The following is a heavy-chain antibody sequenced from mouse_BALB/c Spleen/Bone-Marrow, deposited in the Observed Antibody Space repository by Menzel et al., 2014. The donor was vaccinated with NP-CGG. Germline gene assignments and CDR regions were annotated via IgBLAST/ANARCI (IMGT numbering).Heavy chain of an antibody. CDR3: ARHAYYDQTEVSFVY. CDR2: ISGGGSYT. CDR1: GFTFNSYG. D-gene: IGHD2-4*01. Sequence: EVQVVASGGGLVKSGGSLKLSCAASGFTFNSYGMSWVRQTPEKRLEWVATISGGGSYTFYPDSVKGRFTISRDNAKNNLYLQLSSLRSEDTALYYCARHAYYDQTEVSFVYWGQGTLVTVSA. J-gene: IGHJ3*01. V-gene: IGHV5-9-2*01.